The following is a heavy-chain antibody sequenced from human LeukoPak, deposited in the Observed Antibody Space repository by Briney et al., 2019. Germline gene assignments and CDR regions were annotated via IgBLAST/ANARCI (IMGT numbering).Heavy chain of an antibody. Sequence: SETLSLTCTVSGGSISSYYWCWIRQPPGKGPEWIGYIYHSGTTNYNPSLKSRVTISVDTSKSQFSLKLSSVTAADTAIYYCARNIVGPRQVDYWGQGTLVTVSS. CDR1: GGSISSYY. J-gene: IGHJ4*02. CDR3: ARNIVGPRQVDY. CDR2: IYHSGTT. V-gene: IGHV4-59*01. D-gene: IGHD1-26*01.